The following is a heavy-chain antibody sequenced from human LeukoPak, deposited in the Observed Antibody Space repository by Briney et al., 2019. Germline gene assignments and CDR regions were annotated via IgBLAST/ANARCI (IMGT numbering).Heavy chain of an antibody. J-gene: IGHJ3*02. D-gene: IGHD5-24*01. CDR1: GYTFTSYY. V-gene: IGHV1-69-2*01. CDR2: VDPEDGET. CDR3: ATGLRMATTRRAFDI. Sequence: GASVKVSCKASGYTFTSYYMHWVRQAPGKGLEWMGLVDPEDGETIYAEKFQGRVTITADTSTDTAYMELSSVRSEDTAVYYCATGLRMATTRRAFDIWGQGTMVTVSS.